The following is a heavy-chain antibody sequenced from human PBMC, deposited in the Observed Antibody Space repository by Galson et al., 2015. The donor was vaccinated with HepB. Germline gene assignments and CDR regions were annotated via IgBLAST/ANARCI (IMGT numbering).Heavy chain of an antibody. CDR3: TTDPIAVAFDY. Sequence: SLRLSCAASGFTFSNAWMSWVRQAPGKGLEWVGRIKSKTDGGTTDYAAPVKGRFTISRDDSKNTLYLQMNSLKTEDTAVYYCTTDPIAVAFDYWGQGTLVTVSS. J-gene: IGHJ4*02. CDR1: GFTFSNAW. D-gene: IGHD6-19*01. CDR2: IKSKTDGGTT. V-gene: IGHV3-15*01.